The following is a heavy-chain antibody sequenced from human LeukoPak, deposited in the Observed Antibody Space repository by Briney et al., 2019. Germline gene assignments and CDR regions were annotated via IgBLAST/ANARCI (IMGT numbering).Heavy chain of an antibody. Sequence: GASVKVSCKASGYTFTGYYMHWVRQAPGQGLEWMGWINPNSGGTNYAQKFQGWVTMTRDTSISTAYMELSRLRSDDTAVYYCARDRTMDSSGWLYYFDYWGQGTLVTVSS. CDR3: ARDRTMDSSGWLYYFDY. D-gene: IGHD6-19*01. CDR2: INPNSGGT. J-gene: IGHJ4*02. V-gene: IGHV1-2*04. CDR1: GYTFTGYY.